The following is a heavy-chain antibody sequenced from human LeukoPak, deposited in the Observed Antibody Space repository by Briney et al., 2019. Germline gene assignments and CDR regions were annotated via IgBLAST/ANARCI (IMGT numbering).Heavy chain of an antibody. Sequence: GALRLSRAASGCTFSNYNMNWVRQAPGTGLEWVSSITSSGPDIYYAESVKGRFTISRDNAKNSLYLQMDSLRAEDTAVYYCARDLGYGSIGLYHYFASWGQGTLVTVSS. D-gene: IGHD2-2*01. V-gene: IGHV3-21*01. CDR2: ITSSGPDI. CDR3: ARDLGYGSIGLYHYFAS. J-gene: IGHJ4*02. CDR1: GCTFSNYN.